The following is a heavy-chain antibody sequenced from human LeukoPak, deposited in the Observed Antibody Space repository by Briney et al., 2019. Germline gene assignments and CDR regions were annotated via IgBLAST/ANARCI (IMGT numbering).Heavy chain of an antibody. V-gene: IGHV2-70*11. CDR1: GFSLSTSGMC. D-gene: IGHD6-13*01. J-gene: IGHJ6*03. CDR3: ARIRIAAAGYYYYYYMDV. Sequence: SGPALVKPTQTLTLTCTFSGFSLSTSGMCVSWIRQPPGKALEWLARIDWDDDKYYSTSLKTRLTISKDTSKNQVVLTMTNMDPVDTATYYCARIRIAAAGYYYYYYMDVWGKGTTVTISS. CDR2: IDWDDDK.